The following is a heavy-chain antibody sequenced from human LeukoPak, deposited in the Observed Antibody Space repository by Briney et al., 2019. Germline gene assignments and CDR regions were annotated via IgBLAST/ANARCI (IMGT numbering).Heavy chain of an antibody. CDR1: GFTFSSYS. D-gene: IGHD2-2*01. CDR2: ISSSSSYI. Sequence: GGSLRLSCAASGFTFSSYSMNWVRQAPGKGLEWVSSISSSSSYIYYADSVKGRFTISRDNAKNSLYLQMNSLRAEDTAVYYCARSPGYRSSTSCYFGYWGQGTLVTVSS. V-gene: IGHV3-21*01. J-gene: IGHJ4*02. CDR3: ARSPGYRSSTSCYFGY.